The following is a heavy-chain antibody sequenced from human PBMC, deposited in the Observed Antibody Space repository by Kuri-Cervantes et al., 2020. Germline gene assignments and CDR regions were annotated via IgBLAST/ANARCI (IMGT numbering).Heavy chain of an antibody. CDR1: GGSISSYY. J-gene: IGHJ4*02. CDR3: ARGPENTNGFYFDY. D-gene: IGHD2-8*01. CDR2: IYYSGST. V-gene: IGHV4-59*12. Sequence: SETLSLTCTVSGGSISSYYWSWIRQPPGKGLEWIGYIYYSGSTNYNPSLKSRVTISVDTSKNQFSLKLSSVTAADTALYYCARGPENTNGFYFDYWGQGALVTVSS.